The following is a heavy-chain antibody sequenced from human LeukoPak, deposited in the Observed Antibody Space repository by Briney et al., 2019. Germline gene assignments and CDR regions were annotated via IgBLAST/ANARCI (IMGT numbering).Heavy chain of an antibody. D-gene: IGHD3-3*01. CDR3: ARGGHITIFGVLIDY. CDR2: ISYDGSNE. Sequence: GGSLRLSCAASGFTFTTYALHWVRQAPDKGPEWVAVISYDGSNEYYADSVKGRFTISRDNSKNTLYLQINSLRAEDTAVYYCARGGHITIFGVLIDYWGQGTLVTVSS. CDR1: GFTFTTYA. J-gene: IGHJ4*02. V-gene: IGHV3-30*04.